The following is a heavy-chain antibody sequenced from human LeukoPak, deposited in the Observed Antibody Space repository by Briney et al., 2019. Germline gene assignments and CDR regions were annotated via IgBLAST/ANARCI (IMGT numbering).Heavy chain of an antibody. CDR1: GGSISSYY. CDR2: IYYSGST. V-gene: IGHV4-59*01. D-gene: IGHD6-13*01. Sequence: SGTLPLTCTVSGGSISSYYWSWTRQPPGKGLEWIGYIYYSGSTNYNPSLKSRVTISVDTSKNQFSLKLSSVTAADTAVYYCARVGSSWYLSSDWFDPWGQGTLVTVSS. J-gene: IGHJ5*02. CDR3: ARVGSSWYLSSDWFDP.